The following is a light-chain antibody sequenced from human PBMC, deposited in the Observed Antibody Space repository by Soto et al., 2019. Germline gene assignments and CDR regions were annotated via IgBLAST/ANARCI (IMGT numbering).Light chain of an antibody. Sequence: QSVLTQPASVSGSPGQSITISCTGTSSDVGGYNYVSWYQQHPGKAPKFIIYEVSNRPSGVSNRFSGPKSGNTASLTISGLQAEDEADYYCFSYRASSARFVFGTGTKVTVL. CDR3: FSYRASSARFV. CDR1: SSDVGGYNY. J-gene: IGLJ1*01. V-gene: IGLV2-14*03. CDR2: EVS.